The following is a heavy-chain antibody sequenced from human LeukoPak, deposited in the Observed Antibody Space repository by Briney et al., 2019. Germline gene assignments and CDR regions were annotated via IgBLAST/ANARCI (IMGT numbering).Heavy chain of an antibody. J-gene: IGHJ4*02. Sequence: ASVKVSCKASGYTFTGYYMHWVRQAPGQGLEWMGWINPNSGGTNYAQKFQGRVTITRDTSISTAYMELSRLRSDDTAVYYCARGSITMVRGVIRPSLLIDYWGQGTLVTVSS. CDR1: GYTFTGYY. CDR3: ARGSITMVRGVIRPSLLIDY. V-gene: IGHV1-2*02. CDR2: INPNSGGT. D-gene: IGHD3-10*01.